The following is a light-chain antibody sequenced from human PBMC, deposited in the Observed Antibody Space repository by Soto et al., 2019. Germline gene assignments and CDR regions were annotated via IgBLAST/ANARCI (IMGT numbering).Light chain of an antibody. Sequence: EIVIKQSPATLSVSLWERATLSYRDSQSVSNNLAWYQQKPGQAPRVLIYGISTRATGIPARFGGSWSGTEFTITISSLQSEDFAVCYCQQYNNRWTFGQGTKVDI. CDR1: QSVSNN. CDR2: GIS. V-gene: IGKV3-15*01. J-gene: IGKJ1*01. CDR3: QQYNNRWT.